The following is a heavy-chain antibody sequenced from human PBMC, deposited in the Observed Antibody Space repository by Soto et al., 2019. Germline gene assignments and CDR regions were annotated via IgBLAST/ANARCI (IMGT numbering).Heavy chain of an antibody. V-gene: IGHV4-39*01. D-gene: IGHD3-22*01. CDR2: VHYGGMT. Sequence: PSETLSLTCTVSGGSFTSSNYFWGWILQPPGKGLEWIGSVHYGGMTYYTPSLKSRVSISIDTSKSQFSLRLNSVTAADTAVYYCATAPETYHPSGYYVNWLNPWGQGTLVTVSS. CDR3: ATAPETYHPSGYYVNWLNP. J-gene: IGHJ5*02. CDR1: GGSFTSSNYF.